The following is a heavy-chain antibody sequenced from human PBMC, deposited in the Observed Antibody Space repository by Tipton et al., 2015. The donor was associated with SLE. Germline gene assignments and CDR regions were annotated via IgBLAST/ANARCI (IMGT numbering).Heavy chain of an antibody. Sequence: SLRLSCAASGFTITDYAMHWVRQAPGKGLEWAAVIWYDGITKYYVDSVKGRFTISRDKSKNTLYLEMNSLRDEDTAVYICAKGRVGTPTDWGQGTLVTASS. J-gene: IGHJ4*02. CDR1: GFTITDYA. CDR3: AKGRVGTPTD. CDR2: IWYDGITK. V-gene: IGHV3-33*03.